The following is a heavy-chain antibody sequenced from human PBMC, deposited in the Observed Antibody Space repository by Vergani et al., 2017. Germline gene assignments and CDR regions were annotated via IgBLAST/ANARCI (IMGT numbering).Heavy chain of an antibody. Sequence: QVQLQESGPGLVKPSETLSLTCTVSGGSISSYYWSWIRPPPGKGLEWIGYIYYSGSTNYNPSLKSRVTISVDTSKNQSSLKLSSVTAADTAVYDCARGVTIFGGVDYWGQGTLVTVSS. CDR1: GGSISSYY. D-gene: IGHD3-3*01. V-gene: IGHV4-59*01. CDR3: ARGVTIFGGVDY. CDR2: IYYSGST. J-gene: IGHJ4*02.